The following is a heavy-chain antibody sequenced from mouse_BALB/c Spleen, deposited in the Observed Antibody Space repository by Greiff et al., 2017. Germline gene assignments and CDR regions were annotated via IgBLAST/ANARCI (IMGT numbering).Heavy chain of an antibody. CDR3: ASPYYYAMDY. CDR2: IDPANGNT. V-gene: IGHV14-3*02. CDR1: GFNIKDTY. D-gene: IGHD2-10*01. Sequence: EVQLQESGAELVKPGASVKLSCTASGFNIKDTYMHWVKQRPEQGLEWIGRIDPANGNTKYDPKFQGKATITADTSSNTAYLQLSSLTSEDTAVYYCASPYYYAMDYWGQGTSVTVSS. J-gene: IGHJ4*01.